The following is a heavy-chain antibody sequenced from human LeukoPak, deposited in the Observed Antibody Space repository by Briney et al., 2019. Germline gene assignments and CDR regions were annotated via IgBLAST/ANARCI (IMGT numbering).Heavy chain of an antibody. J-gene: IGHJ3*02. CDR2: INHSGST. CDR1: GGSFSGYY. V-gene: IGHV4-34*01. D-gene: IGHD1-1*01. CDR3: ARLDKLDI. Sequence: PSETLSLTCAVYGGSFSGYYWSWIRQPPGKGLEWIGEINHSGSTNYNPSLKSRVTISVDTSKNQFSLKLSSVTAADTAVYYCARLDKLDIWGQGTMVTVSS.